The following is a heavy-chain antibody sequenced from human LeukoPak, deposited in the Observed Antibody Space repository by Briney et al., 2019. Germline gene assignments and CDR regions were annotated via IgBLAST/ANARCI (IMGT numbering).Heavy chain of an antibody. CDR1: GFTFSTYT. Sequence: PGGSLRLSCAASGFTFSTYTMNWVRQAPGKGLEWVSSISSTTTYIYHADSVKGRFTISRDNAKNSLYLQMNGLRAEDTAVYYCARVLSIVVVPGATFWFDPWGQGTLVTVSS. J-gene: IGHJ5*02. CDR3: ARVLSIVVVPGATFWFDP. D-gene: IGHD2-2*01. V-gene: IGHV3-21*01. CDR2: ISSTTTYI.